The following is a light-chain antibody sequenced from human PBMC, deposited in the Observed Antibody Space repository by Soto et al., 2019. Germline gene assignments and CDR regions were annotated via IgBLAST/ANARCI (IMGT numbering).Light chain of an antibody. CDR1: QSISSS. V-gene: IGKV1-39*01. Sequence: DIQMTQSPSSLSASVGDRVTITCRASQSISSSLNWYQQKPGKAPKLLIYAASSLQSGVPSRFSGSGSGTDFTLTISSLQPEDFATYYCPQSYSTPRSFGPGTKLEIK. CDR2: AAS. CDR3: PQSYSTPRS. J-gene: IGKJ2*03.